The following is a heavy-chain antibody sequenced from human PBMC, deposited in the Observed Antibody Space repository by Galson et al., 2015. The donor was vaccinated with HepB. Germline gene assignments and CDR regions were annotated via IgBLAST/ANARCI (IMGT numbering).Heavy chain of an antibody. CDR1: GFRFSDAW. CDR2: IKSGFDGATT. Sequence: SLRLSCAASGFRFSDAWMSWVRQAPGKGLEWVGHIKSGFDGATTNYAAPVKGRFTISRDDSKNTLYLQMSSLKTEDTAMYYCTTDTSTMTLSTFYYYMDVWGKGTTVTVSS. J-gene: IGHJ6*03. V-gene: IGHV3-15*01. D-gene: IGHD5/OR15-5a*01. CDR3: TTDTSTMTLSTFYYYMDV.